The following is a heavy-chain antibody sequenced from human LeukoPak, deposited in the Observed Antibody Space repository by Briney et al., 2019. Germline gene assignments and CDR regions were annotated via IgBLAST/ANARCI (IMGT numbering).Heavy chain of an antibody. CDR2: MNPNSGNT. Sequence: ASVKVSCQASGYIFTSYDINWVRQATGQGVEWMGWMNPNSGNTGYTQKFQGRVTMTRNTSISTAYMELSSLRSENTAGYYCARGLDYDSSGYYFRYWGQGTLVTVSS. CDR1: GYIFTSYD. D-gene: IGHD3-22*01. CDR3: ARGLDYDSSGYYFRY. J-gene: IGHJ4*02. V-gene: IGHV1-8*01.